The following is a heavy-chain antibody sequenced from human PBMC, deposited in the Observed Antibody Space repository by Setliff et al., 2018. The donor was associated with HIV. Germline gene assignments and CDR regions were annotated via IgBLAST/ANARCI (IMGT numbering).Heavy chain of an antibody. Sequence: GESLKISCKGSGHSITSYWIGWVRQMPGKGLEWMGTIYPGDSDTRYSPSFRGQVTMSADKSISTVYLQWSSLKASDTAMYYCARRGGDNRAGFDMWGQGTMVTVSS. CDR3: ARRGGDNRAGFDM. J-gene: IGHJ3*02. V-gene: IGHV5-51*01. CDR2: IYPGDSDT. CDR1: GHSITSYW. D-gene: IGHD3-16*01.